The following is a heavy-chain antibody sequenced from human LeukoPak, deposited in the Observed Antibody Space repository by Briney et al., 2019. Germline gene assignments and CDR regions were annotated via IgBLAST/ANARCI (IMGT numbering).Heavy chain of an antibody. CDR1: GDTVSSSGAA. J-gene: IGHJ6*02. CDR2: TYYRSKLYY. CDR3: ARGFFPVAMDV. Sequence: SQTLSLTCAISGDTVSSSGAAYNWIRQSPSRGLEWLVRTYYRSKLYYEYAVSVKSRIIINSDTSKNQFSLQFNSVTPEDTAVYYCARGFFPVAMDVWGQGTTVTVSS. V-gene: IGHV6-1*01. D-gene: IGHD2/OR15-2a*01.